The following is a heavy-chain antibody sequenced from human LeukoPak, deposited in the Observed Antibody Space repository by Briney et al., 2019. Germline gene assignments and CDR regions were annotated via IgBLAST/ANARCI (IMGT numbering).Heavy chain of an antibody. D-gene: IGHD4-17*01. J-gene: IGHJ6*02. CDR3: AAPEDLDYGDYVWTQYGMDV. CDR2: IRYDGSNK. CDR1: GFTFSSYG. V-gene: IGHV3-30*02. Sequence: GGSLRLSCAASGFTFSSYGMHWVRQAPGKGLEWVAFIRYDGSNKYYADSVKGRFTISRDNSKNTLYLQMNSLRAEDTAVYYCAAPEDLDYGDYVWTQYGMDVWGQGTTVTVSS.